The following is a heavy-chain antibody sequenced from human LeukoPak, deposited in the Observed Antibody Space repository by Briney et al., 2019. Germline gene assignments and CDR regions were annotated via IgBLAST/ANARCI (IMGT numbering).Heavy chain of an antibody. CDR3: ARPGHSYYYMDV. V-gene: IGHV3-23*01. CDR2: ISGSGGST. CDR1: GFTFSSYA. D-gene: IGHD1-1*01. J-gene: IGHJ6*03. Sequence: PGGSLRLSCAASGFTFSSYAMHWVRQAPGKGLEWVSAISGSGGSTYYADSVKGRFTISRDNSKNTLYLQMNSLRAEDTAVYYCARPGHSYYYMDVWGKGTTVTVSS.